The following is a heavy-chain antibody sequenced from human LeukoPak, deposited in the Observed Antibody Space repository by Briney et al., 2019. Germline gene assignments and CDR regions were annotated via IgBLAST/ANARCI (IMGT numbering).Heavy chain of an antibody. CDR2: ISDSSSAM. CDR1: GFTFSSYS. CDR3: AGYCSSVSCRNIDY. J-gene: IGHJ4*02. V-gene: IGHV3-48*04. Sequence: GGSLRLSCAASGFTFSSYSMNWVRQAPGEGLEWVSYISDSSSAMYYADSVKGRFTISRDNAKDSLYLQMNSLRAEDTAVYYCAGYCSSVSCRNIDYWGQGTLVTVSS. D-gene: IGHD2-2*01.